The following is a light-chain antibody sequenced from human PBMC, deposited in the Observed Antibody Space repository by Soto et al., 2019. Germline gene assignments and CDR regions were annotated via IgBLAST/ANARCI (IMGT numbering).Light chain of an antibody. CDR3: QQYHTWPIT. V-gene: IGKV3-15*01. CDR1: QGVSRK. CDR2: GAS. J-gene: IGKJ4*01. Sequence: EIVMTHSPVTLSVSPFEKATLSFRASQGVSRKLAWYQHKPGQAPRLLISGASTGATGIPARFSGSGSGTEFTLTISSLQSEDCAIYYCQQYHTWPITFGGGTKVDIK.